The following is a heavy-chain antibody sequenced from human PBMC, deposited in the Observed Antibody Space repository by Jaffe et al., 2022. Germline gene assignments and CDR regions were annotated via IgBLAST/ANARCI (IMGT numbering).Heavy chain of an antibody. Sequence: QVQLVQSGAEVKKPGASVKVSCKASGYTFTDYYLHWVRQAPGQGLEWMGRINPNSGGTNYAQKFQGRVTMTRDTSISTAYMELSRLRSDDTAVYYCARDIRHLSHYYTSGTNDYWGQGTLVTVSS. CDR1: GYTFTDYY. CDR3: ARDIRHLSHYYTSGTNDY. CDR2: INPNSGGT. J-gene: IGHJ4*02. D-gene: IGHD3-10*01. V-gene: IGHV1-2*06.